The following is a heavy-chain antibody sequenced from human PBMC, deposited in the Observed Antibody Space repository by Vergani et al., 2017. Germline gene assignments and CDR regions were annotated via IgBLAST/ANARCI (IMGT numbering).Heavy chain of an antibody. CDR1: GGSISSSSYY. J-gene: IGHJ4*02. CDR3: ASDPYYYDSSGYDY. D-gene: IGHD3-22*01. V-gene: IGHV4-39*07. CDR2: IYYRGST. Sequence: LPLQESGPGLVKPSETLSLTCTVSGGSISSSSYYWGWIRQPPGKGLEWIGSIYYRGSTYSNPSLKSRVTISVDTSKNQFSLKLSSVTAADTAVYYCASDPYYYDSSGYDYWGQGTLVTVSS.